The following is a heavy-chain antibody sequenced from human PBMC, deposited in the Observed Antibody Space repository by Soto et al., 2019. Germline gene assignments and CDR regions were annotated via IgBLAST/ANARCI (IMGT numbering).Heavy chain of an antibody. D-gene: IGHD3-10*01. J-gene: IGHJ4*02. V-gene: IGHV1-2*04. CDR2: INPNSGGT. Sequence: ASVKVSCKASGYTFTGYYMHWVRQAPGQGLEWMGWINPNSGGTNYAQKFQGWVTMTRDTSISTAYMELSRLRSDDTAVYYCARGPTFGSSIDYWGQGTPVTVSS. CDR1: GYTFTGYY. CDR3: ARGPTFGSSIDY.